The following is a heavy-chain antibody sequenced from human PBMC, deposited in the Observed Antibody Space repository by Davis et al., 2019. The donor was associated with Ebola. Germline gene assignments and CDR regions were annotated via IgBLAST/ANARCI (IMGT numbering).Heavy chain of an antibody. CDR2: IIPIFGAA. J-gene: IGHJ6*03. Sequence: SVKVSCKASGGTFSNYAISWVRQAPGQGLEWMGGIIPIFGAANYAQKFQGRVTITADESTSTAYMELSSLRSEDTAVYYCARGSTFWNAIEAYYYYYYMDVWGKGTTVTVSS. D-gene: IGHD3-3*01. V-gene: IGHV1-69*13. CDR3: ARGSTFWNAIEAYYYYYYMDV. CDR1: GGTFSNYA.